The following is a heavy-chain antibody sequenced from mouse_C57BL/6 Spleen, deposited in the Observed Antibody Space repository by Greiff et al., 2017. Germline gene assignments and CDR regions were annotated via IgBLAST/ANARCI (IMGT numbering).Heavy chain of an antibody. D-gene: IGHD1-1*01. V-gene: IGHV5-17*01. Sequence: EVQLQESGGGLVKPGGSLKLSCAASGFTFSDYGMHWVRQAPEKGLEWVAYISSGSSTIYYADTVKGRFTISRDNAKNTLFLQMTSLRSEDTAMYYCARRYYYGNAMDYWGQGTSVTVSS. J-gene: IGHJ4*01. CDR3: ARRYYYGNAMDY. CDR1: GFTFSDYG. CDR2: ISSGSSTI.